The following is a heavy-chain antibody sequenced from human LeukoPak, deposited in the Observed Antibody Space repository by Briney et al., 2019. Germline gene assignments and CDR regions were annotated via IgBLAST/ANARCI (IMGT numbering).Heavy chain of an antibody. V-gene: IGHV3-30*14. CDR3: ARDRVNWNDVGGLFDY. CDR2: ISYDGSNK. CDR1: GFTFSYYT. Sequence: GGSLRLSCAASGFTFSYYTMHWVRQAPGKGLEWVAVISYDGSNKYYADSVKGRFTFSRDNSKNTLYLQMNSLRAEDTAVYYCARDRVNWNDVGGLFDYWGQGTLVTVSS. D-gene: IGHD1-1*01. J-gene: IGHJ4*02.